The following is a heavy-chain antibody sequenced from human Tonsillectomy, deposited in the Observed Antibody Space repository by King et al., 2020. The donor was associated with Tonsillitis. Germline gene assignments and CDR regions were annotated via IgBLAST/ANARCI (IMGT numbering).Heavy chain of an antibody. Sequence: VQLVESGGGVVQPGRSLRLSCAASGFTFSSFAMHWVRQAPGKGLECVAVISYDGSNKYYADSVRGLFTISRDNSKNTLYLQMNSLRAEDTAVYYCARDQSPGDSNGYLNYWGQGTLVTVSS. D-gene: IGHD3-22*01. CDR2: ISYDGSNK. V-gene: IGHV3-30*04. CDR1: GFTFSSFA. J-gene: IGHJ4*02. CDR3: ARDQSPGDSNGYLNY.